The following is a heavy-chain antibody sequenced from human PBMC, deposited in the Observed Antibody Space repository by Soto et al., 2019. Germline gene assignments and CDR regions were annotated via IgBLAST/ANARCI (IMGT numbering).Heavy chain of an antibody. CDR3: ARRRGMPGYCSGGSCYEFDP. D-gene: IGHD2-15*01. CDR2: INHSGST. J-gene: IGHJ5*02. Sequence: SETLSLTCAVYGGSFSGYYWSWIRQPPGKGLEWIGEINHSGSTNYNPSLKSRVTISVDTSKNQFSLKLSSVTAADTAVYYCARRRGMPGYCSGGSCYEFDPWGQGTLVTSPQ. CDR1: GGSFSGYY. V-gene: IGHV4-34*01.